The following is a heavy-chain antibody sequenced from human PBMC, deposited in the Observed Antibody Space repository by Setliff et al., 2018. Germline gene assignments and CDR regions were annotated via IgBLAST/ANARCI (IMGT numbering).Heavy chain of an antibody. CDR1: GGPISSNYY. D-gene: IGHD6-6*01. J-gene: IGHJ6*03. Sequence: SETLSLTCTVSGGPISSNYYWGWIRQPPGKGLEWIGSINYRGSTHDNPSLRSRVTMSVDTSKSHFSLTLRSLTAADTAVYYCARMAVRVASRPSSPLDYYYYMDLWGKGATVTVS. CDR3: ARMAVRVASRPSSPLDYYYYMDL. V-gene: IGHV4-39*02. CDR2: INYRGST.